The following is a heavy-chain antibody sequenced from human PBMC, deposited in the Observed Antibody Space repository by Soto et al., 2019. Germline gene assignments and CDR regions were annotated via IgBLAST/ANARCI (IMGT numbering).Heavy chain of an antibody. Sequence: QVQLVQSGAEVKKPGSSGKVSCMTFGGTFNTYGISWVRQAPGQGLEWMGRIIPVFGKPKYAQKVQGRVTISADESTNTGYMELRGLRSDDTAIYYCARDRFLYGEYPIIDMWGQGTLVSVSS. CDR1: GGTFNTYG. V-gene: IGHV1-69*18. CDR3: ARDRFLYGEYPIIDM. D-gene: IGHD4-17*01. CDR2: IIPVFGKP. J-gene: IGHJ4*02.